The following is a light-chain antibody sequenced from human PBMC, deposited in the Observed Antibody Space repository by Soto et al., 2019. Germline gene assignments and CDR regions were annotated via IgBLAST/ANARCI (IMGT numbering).Light chain of an antibody. V-gene: IGLV2-23*01. CDR2: EGS. CDR1: SSDVGSYNL. J-gene: IGLJ3*02. CDR3: CSYAGSTTLV. Sequence: QSVLTQPASVSGSPGQSITISCTGTSSDVGSYNLVSWYQHHPGKAPKLMIYEGSKRPSGVSNRFSGSKSGNTASLTISGLQAEDEADYYCCSYAGSTTLVFGGGTKLTVL.